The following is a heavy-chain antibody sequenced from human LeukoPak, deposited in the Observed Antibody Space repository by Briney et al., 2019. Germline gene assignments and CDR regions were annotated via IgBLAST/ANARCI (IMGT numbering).Heavy chain of an antibody. CDR2: IYYNGST. CDR3: ARRSDSGSDDGEDYFDY. D-gene: IGHD1-26*01. CDR1: GVSINSSTFY. J-gene: IGHJ4*02. V-gene: IGHV4-39*01. Sequence: SETLSLACTVSGVSINSSTFYWGRLRQPPGKGLEWIGSIYYNGSTYYNPSLKSRVTISVDTSKNQFSLKPTSVTAADTAVYFCARRSDSGSDDGEDYFDYWGQGTLVTVSS.